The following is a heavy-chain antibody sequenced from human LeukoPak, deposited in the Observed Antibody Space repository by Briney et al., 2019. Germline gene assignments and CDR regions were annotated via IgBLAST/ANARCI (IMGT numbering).Heavy chain of an antibody. CDR1: GYTFTSYD. Sequence: ASVKVSCKASGYTFTSYDVNWVRQATGQGLEWMGWMNPNSGNTGYAQKFQGRVTMTRNTSISTAYMELSSLRSEDMAVYYCASRSSGGGRLGLVGLDYWGQGTLVTVSS. V-gene: IGHV1-8*01. D-gene: IGHD6-6*01. CDR3: ASRSSGGGRLGLVGLDY. CDR2: MNPNSGNT. J-gene: IGHJ4*02.